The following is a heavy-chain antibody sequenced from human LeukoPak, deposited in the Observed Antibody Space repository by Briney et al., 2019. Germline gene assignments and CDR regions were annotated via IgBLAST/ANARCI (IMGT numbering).Heavy chain of an antibody. CDR2: IKYDGSDK. CDR3: ARRNLFDY. D-gene: IGHD1-14*01. J-gene: IGHJ4*02. V-gene: IGHV3-7*01. Sequence: MXXXXXAPXXXLECVANIKYDGSDKYYVDSVKGRFTISRDNAKNSVYLQMNSLRVEDTAVYYCARRNLFDYWGQGTVVTVSS.